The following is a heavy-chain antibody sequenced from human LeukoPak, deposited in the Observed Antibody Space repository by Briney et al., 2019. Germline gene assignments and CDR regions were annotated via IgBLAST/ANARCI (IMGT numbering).Heavy chain of an antibody. V-gene: IGHV3-48*01. Sequence: GGSLRLSCAASGFTFSTDNMNWVRQAPGKGLEWVSYISSSSDIIYYADSVKGRFTISRDNAKNSLYLQMNSLRAEDTAVYYCAREVGATDYWGQGALVTVSS. CDR1: GFTFSTDN. CDR3: AREVGATDY. J-gene: IGHJ4*02. CDR2: ISSSSDII. D-gene: IGHD1-26*01.